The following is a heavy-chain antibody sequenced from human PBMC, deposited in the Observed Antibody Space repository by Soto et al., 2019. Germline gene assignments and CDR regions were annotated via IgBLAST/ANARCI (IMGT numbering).Heavy chain of an antibody. CDR3: ARGQTWPVVPTTHFDC. CDR2: ISANSGNT. D-gene: IGHD2-2*01. J-gene: IGHJ4*02. CDR1: GYTFTSYG. Sequence: GASVKVSCKASGYTFTSYGITWVRQAPGQGLEWMGWISANSGNTNYAQKLQGRVTMTTDSSTNTAYMELRSLRSDDTAVYYCARGQTWPVVPTTHFDCWGQGTLVTVSS. V-gene: IGHV1-18*01.